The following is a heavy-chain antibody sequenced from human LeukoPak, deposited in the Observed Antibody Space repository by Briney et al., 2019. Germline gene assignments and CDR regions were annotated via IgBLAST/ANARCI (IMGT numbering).Heavy chain of an antibody. CDR3: TRFSGGPETYGFDN. Sequence: GGSLRLSCAASEFTFSSYWMHWVRQVPGKGLVWVSRINSDGSSTTYADSVKGRFTISRDNAKNTLYLQMNSLRAEDTALYYCTRFSGGPETYGFDNWGQGTLVTVSS. D-gene: IGHD2-15*01. V-gene: IGHV3-74*01. J-gene: IGHJ4*02. CDR2: INSDGSST. CDR1: EFTFSSYW.